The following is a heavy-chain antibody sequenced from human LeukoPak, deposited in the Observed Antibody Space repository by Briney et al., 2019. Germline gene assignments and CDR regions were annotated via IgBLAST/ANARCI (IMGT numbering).Heavy chain of an antibody. V-gene: IGHV3-21*01. Sequence: GGSLRLSCAASGFTFSSYAMSWVRQAPGKGLEWVSSISGSSSYIYYADSVKGRFSISRDNAKNSLYLQMNSLRAEDTAVYYCARDLLGWELHYFDYWGQGTLVTVSS. CDR3: ARDLLGWELHYFDY. CDR2: ISGSSSYI. CDR1: GFTFSSYA. D-gene: IGHD1-26*01. J-gene: IGHJ4*02.